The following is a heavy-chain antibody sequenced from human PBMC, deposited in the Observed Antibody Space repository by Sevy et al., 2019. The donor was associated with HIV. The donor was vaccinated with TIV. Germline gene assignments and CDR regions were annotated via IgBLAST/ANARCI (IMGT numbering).Heavy chain of an antibody. V-gene: IGHV3-21*01. CDR3: ARDKTILEGRYGMDV. J-gene: IGHJ6*02. Sequence: GGSLRLSCAASGFTFSSYNMNWVRQAPGKGLEWVSFVFSSSSYIYYADSVKGRFTISRDNAKNSLYLQMNSLSAEDTAVYYCARDKTILEGRYGMDVWGQGTTVTVSS. D-gene: IGHD3-3*01. CDR2: VFSSSSYI. CDR1: GFTFSSYN.